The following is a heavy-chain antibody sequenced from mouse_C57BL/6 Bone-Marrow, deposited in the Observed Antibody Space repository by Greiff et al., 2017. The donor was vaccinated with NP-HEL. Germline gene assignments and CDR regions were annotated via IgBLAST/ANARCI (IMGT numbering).Heavy chain of an antibody. J-gene: IGHJ3*01. D-gene: IGHD1-1*01. CDR3: ACDYYGSSLDY. CDR2: INPSNGGT. V-gene: IGHV1-22*01. Sequence: EVQLQESGAELVKPGASVKLSCKASGYTFTDYNMHWVKQRPGQSLEWIGYINPSNGGTSYNQKFKGKATLTVDKSSSTAYMQLRSLTSEDSAVYYCACDYYGSSLDYWGQGTLVTVS. CDR1: GYTFTDYN.